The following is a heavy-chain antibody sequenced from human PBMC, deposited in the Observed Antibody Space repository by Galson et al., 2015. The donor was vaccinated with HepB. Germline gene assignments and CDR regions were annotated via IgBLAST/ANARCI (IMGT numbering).Heavy chain of an antibody. V-gene: IGHV3-33*01. CDR3: ARELVHCSGATCYMEGFDD. D-gene: IGHD2-15*01. CDR2: IWFDGSKE. CDR1: GFSFDNYG. J-gene: IGHJ4*02. Sequence: SLRLSCATSGFSFDNYGMHWVRQAPGKGLEWVALIWFDGSKEYYADSVRGRFSISRDNSKKTLYLQMNSLRGDDTAIYYCARELVHCSGATCYMEGFDDWGQGTLVTVSS.